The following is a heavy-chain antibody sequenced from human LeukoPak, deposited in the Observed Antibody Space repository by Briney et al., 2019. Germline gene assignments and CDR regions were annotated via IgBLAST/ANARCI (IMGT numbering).Heavy chain of an antibody. CDR1: ELTLNTYA. J-gene: IGHJ4*02. D-gene: IGHD3-22*01. CDR3: AKDRGYYDSSGYYYPDY. CDR2: ISYDGSNK. V-gene: IGHV3-30*18. Sequence: GGSLRLSCAASELTLNTYAMHWVRQAPGKGLEWVAVISYDGSNKYYADSVKGRFTISRDNSKNTLYLQMNSLRAEDTAVYYCAKDRGYYDSSGYYYPDYWGQGTLVTVSS.